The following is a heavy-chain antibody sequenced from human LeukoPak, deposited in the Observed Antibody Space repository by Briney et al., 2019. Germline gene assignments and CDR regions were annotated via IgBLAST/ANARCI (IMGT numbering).Heavy chain of an antibody. CDR1: GYTFTGYY. D-gene: IGHD2-2*01. V-gene: IGHV1-2*02. CDR2: INPNSGGT. CDR3: ARDIVVVPAPKFLLDP. Sequence: ASVKVSCKASGYTFTGYYMHWVRQAPGQGLEWMGWINPNSGGTNYAQKFQGRVTMTRDTSISTAYMELSRLRSDDTAVYYCARDIVVVPAPKFLLDPWGQGTLVTVSS. J-gene: IGHJ5*02.